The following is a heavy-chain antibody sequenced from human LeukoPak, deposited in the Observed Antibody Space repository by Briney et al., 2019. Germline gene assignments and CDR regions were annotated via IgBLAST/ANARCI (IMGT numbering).Heavy chain of an antibody. CDR3: AREDRGELLSDPTHAFDI. J-gene: IGHJ3*02. V-gene: IGHV4-59*01. CDR1: GGSISSYY. D-gene: IGHD1-26*01. CDR2: IYYSGST. Sequence: PSETLSLTFTVSGGSISSYYWSWIRQPPGKGLEWIGYIYYSGSTNYNPSLKSRVTISVDTSKNQFSLKLSSVTAADTAVYYCAREDRGELLSDPTHAFDIWGQGTMVTVSS.